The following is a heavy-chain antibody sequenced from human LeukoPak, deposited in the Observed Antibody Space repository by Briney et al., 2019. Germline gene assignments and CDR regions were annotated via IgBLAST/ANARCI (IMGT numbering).Heavy chain of an antibody. CDR1: GDSVTNSYYY. CDR2: IYFSENT. CDR3: ARHKVEMATITVFHY. Sequence: SESLSLTCTLSGDSVTNSYYYWAWLRHSPTKGLEWFGSIYFSENTHCNPSLHCRFTISVQTSKNHFHVALSPVTAADAPIYFCARHKVEMATITVFHYWRQRTLLTVPS. D-gene: IGHD5-24*01. V-gene: IGHV4-39*01. J-gene: IGHJ4*02.